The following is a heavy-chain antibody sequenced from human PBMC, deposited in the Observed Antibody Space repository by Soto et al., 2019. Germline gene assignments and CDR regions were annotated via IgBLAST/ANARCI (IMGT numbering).Heavy chain of an antibody. V-gene: IGHV3-23*01. CDR3: AQLRFLEWLFPLKFDY. CDR2: ISGSGGST. Sequence: EVQLLESGGGLVQPGGSLRLSCAASGFTFSSYAMSWVRQAPGKGLEWVSAISGSGGSTYYADSVKGRFTISRDNSKSTLYLQMNSLRAEDTGVYYCAQLRFLEWLFPLKFDYGGQGTLVTVSS. CDR1: GFTFSSYA. J-gene: IGHJ4*02. D-gene: IGHD3-3*01.